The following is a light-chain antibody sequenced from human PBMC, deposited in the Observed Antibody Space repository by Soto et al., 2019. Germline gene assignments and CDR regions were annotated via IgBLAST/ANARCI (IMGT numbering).Light chain of an antibody. CDR2: DVS. CDR1: QGISSA. CDR3: HQSETFPLT. V-gene: IGKV1-13*02. J-gene: IGKJ5*01. Sequence: AIQLTQSPSSLSASVGDRVTITCRASQGISSAFAWYQQRPGKVPKLLIYDVSSLQSGVPPRFSGSGSGTDFTLTISSLQPEDFATYYCHQSETFPLTFGKGTRLEIK.